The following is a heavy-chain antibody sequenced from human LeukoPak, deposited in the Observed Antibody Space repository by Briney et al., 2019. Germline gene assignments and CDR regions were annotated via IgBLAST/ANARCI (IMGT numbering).Heavy chain of an antibody. CDR1: GFTFSSYG. J-gene: IGHJ4*02. D-gene: IGHD3-3*01. CDR2: ISYDGSNK. Sequence: GGSLRLSCAASGFTFSSYGMHWVRQAPGKGLEWVAVISYDGSNKYYADSVKGRFTISRDNSKNTLYLQMNSLRDEDTAVYYCASGGSVFGVVILYYFDNWGQGTLVTVSS. V-gene: IGHV3-30*03. CDR3: ASGGSVFGVVILYYFDN.